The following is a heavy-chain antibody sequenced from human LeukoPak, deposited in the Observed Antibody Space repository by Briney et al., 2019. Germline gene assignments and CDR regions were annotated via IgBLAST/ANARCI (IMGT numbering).Heavy chain of an antibody. CDR2: IWPDGSNK. D-gene: IGHD3-3*01. CDR3: ARVFEPRRFLEWLPYYYYGMDV. V-gene: IGHV3-33*01. Sequence: GRSLRLSCAASGFTFNSYGMFWVRQAPGKGLEWVAFIWPDGSNKLYGDSVKGRFTISRDNSKNTVYLQMNSLRAEDTAVYYCARVFEPRRFLEWLPYYYYGMDVWGRGTTVTVPS. J-gene: IGHJ6*02. CDR1: GFTFNSYG.